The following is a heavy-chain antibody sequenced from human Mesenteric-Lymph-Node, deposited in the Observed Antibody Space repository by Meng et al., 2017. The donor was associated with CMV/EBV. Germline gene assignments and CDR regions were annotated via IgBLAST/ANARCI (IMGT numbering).Heavy chain of an antibody. CDR3: ARGLGGSLRDHNWFDP. D-gene: IGHD4-23*01. Sequence: SGYTFRSYDSNWVRQANGQGLGWMGWMNPSSGGTGYAQKFQGRVTMTRDTSISTAYMELSSLRSDDTAVYYCARGLGGSLRDHNWFDPWGQGTLVTVSS. J-gene: IGHJ5*02. CDR2: MNPSSGGT. CDR1: GYTFRSYD. V-gene: IGHV1-8*01.